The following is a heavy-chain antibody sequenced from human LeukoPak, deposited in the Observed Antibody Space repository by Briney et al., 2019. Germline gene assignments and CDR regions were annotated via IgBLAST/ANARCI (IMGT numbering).Heavy chain of an antibody. CDR1: GFLLSNYG. Sequence: GGSLRLSCAASGFLLSNYGMHWVRQAPGKGLELVALIWSGGSKASYADSVKGRFTISRDISRNTVYLQMNSLRPEDTALYYCARDADTTAFYWYFDLWGRGTLVTVSS. CDR2: IWSGGSKA. CDR3: ARDADTTAFYWYFDL. J-gene: IGHJ2*01. V-gene: IGHV3-33*01. D-gene: IGHD2/OR15-2a*01.